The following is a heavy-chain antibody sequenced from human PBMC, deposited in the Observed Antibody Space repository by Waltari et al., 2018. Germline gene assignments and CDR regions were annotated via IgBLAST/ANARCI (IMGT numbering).Heavy chain of an antibody. CDR3: TSGRWLANFDD. V-gene: IGHV3-49*04. CDR2: IRSKPYGETT. CDR1: GCTFRAYD. J-gene: IGHJ4*02. D-gene: IGHD6-19*01. Sequence: EGQLVESGGGLVQPGRSVRLSCNVSGCTFRAYDLSWVRQAPGKGLEWVAFIRSKPYGETTEYAASVRGRFTISRDDSENFAYLEMNSLKSEDTALYYCTSGRWLANFDDWGQGALVTVSS.